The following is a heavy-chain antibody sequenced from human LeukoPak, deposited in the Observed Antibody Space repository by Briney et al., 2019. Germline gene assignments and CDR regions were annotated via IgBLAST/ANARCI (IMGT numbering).Heavy chain of an antibody. CDR3: ASGPSLGTTHPYFDY. J-gene: IGHJ4*02. D-gene: IGHD2-15*01. CDR1: GYTFTGYY. V-gene: IGHV1-2*02. Sequence: ASVKVSCKASGYTFTGYYMHWLRQAPGQGLEWMGWINPNNGGTNYAKRFQGRVTMTRDTSISTAYMEVSRLRFDDTAVYYCASGPSLGTTHPYFDYWGQGTLVTVSS. CDR2: INPNNGGT.